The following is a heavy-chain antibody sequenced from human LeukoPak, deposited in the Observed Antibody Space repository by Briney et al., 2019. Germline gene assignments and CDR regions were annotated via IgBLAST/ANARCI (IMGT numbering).Heavy chain of an antibody. D-gene: IGHD2-15*01. CDR1: GFTFSNAW. CDR2: ISGSGGST. J-gene: IGHJ4*02. Sequence: GGSLRLSCAASGFTFSNAWMSWVRQAPGKGLEWVSAISGSGGSTYYADSVKGRFTISRDNSKNTLYLQMNSLRAEDTAVYYCAKVREIVVVVAATDFDYWGQGTLVTVSS. CDR3: AKVREIVVVVAATDFDY. V-gene: IGHV3-23*01.